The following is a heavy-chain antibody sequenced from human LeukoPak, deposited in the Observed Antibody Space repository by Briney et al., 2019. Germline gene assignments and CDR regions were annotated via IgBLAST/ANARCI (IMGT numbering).Heavy chain of an antibody. CDR2: ISSSGSTI. CDR1: GFIFSSYE. CDR3: ARGFRWFDP. Sequence: GGSLRLSCAASGFIFSSYEMNWVRQAPGKGLEWVSYISSSGSTIYYADSVKGRFTISRDSAKNSLYLQMSSLRAEDTAVYYCARGFRWFDPWGQGTLVTVSS. D-gene: IGHD3-3*01. V-gene: IGHV3-48*03. J-gene: IGHJ5*02.